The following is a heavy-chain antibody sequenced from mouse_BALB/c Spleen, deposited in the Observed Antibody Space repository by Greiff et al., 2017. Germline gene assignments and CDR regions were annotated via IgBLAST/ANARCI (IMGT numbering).Heavy chain of an antibody. J-gene: IGHJ2*01. V-gene: IGHV1-69*01. D-gene: IGHD4-1*01. CDR2: IDTSDSYT. CDR1: GYTFTDYW. CDR3: TRSWEDY. Sequence: VQLQQSGAELVMPGASVKMSCKASGYTFTDYWMHWVKQRPGQGLEWIGAIDTSDSYTNYNQKFKDKATLTVDKSSSTAYMQLSSPTSEDSAVYYCTRSWEDYWGQGTTLTVSS.